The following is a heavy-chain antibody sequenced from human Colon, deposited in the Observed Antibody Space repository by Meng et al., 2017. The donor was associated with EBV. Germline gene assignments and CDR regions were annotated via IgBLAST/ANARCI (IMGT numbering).Heavy chain of an antibody. CDR3: ARGPSRWLQFSFDY. V-gene: IGHV4-31*03. CDR1: GGSISSGGYY. CDR2: IYYSGST. Sequence: AQLPEPGPGLVKPSQTLSLPCTVSGGSISSGGYYWSWIRQHPGKGLEWIGYIYYSGSTYYNPSLKSRVTISIDTSKNQFSLKLSSVTAADTAVYYCARGPSRWLQFSFDYWGQGTLVTVSS. J-gene: IGHJ4*02. D-gene: IGHD5-24*01.